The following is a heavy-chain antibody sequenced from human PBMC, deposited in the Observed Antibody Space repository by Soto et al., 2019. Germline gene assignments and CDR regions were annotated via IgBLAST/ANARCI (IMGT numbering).Heavy chain of an antibody. J-gene: IGHJ6*02. CDR1: GGTFSSYA. Sequence: GGSLRHSCAASGGTFSSYAMSWVRQAPGKGLEWVSAISGSGGSTYYADSVKGRFTISRDNSKSTLYLQMNSLRAEDTALYYCAKGRSYYYYYGVDVWGQGTTVTVSS. V-gene: IGHV3-23*01. CDR3: AKGRSYYYYYGVDV. CDR2: ISGSGGST.